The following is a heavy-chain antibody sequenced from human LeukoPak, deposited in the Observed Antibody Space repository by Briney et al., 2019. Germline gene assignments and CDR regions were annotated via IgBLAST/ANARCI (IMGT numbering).Heavy chain of an antibody. CDR2: IKSKTDGGTT. Sequence: PGGSLRLSCAASGFTFSNAWMSWVRQAPGKGLEWVGRIKSKTDGGTTDYAAPVKGRFTISRDDSKNTVYLQMNSLRVEDTAVYYCARAVGDYGDPGRFDYWGQGTLVTVSS. D-gene: IGHD4-17*01. V-gene: IGHV3-15*01. CDR1: GFTFSNAW. J-gene: IGHJ4*02. CDR3: ARAVGDYGDPGRFDY.